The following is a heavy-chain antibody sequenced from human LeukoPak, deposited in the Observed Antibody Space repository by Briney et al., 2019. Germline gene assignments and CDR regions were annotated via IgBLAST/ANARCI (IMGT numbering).Heavy chain of an antibody. Sequence: PSETLSLTCAVSDYSISRGYYWGWIRQPPGKGLEWIGSIYHSGSTYYNPSLKSRVTISVDTSKNQFSLKLSSVTAADTAVYYCAAGYCSGGSCYSVVHDAFDIWGQGTMVTVSS. J-gene: IGHJ3*02. CDR1: DYSISRGYY. CDR3: AAGYCSGGSCYSVVHDAFDI. D-gene: IGHD2-15*01. CDR2: IYHSGST. V-gene: IGHV4-38-2*01.